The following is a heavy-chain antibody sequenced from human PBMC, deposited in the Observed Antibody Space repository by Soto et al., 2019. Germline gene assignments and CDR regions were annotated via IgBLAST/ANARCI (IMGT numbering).Heavy chain of an antibody. D-gene: IGHD1-26*01. V-gene: IGHV4-31*11. J-gene: IGHJ6*02. CDR1: GGPISSGGYS. CDR3: ASVSGSYYYGMDV. CDR2: IYYSGST. Sequence: SETPSLTCAVSGGPISSGGYSWSWIRQPPGKGLEWIGYIYYSGSTYYNPSLKSRVTISVDTSKNQFSLKLSSVTAADTAVYYCASVSGSYYYGMDVWAKGPRSPSP.